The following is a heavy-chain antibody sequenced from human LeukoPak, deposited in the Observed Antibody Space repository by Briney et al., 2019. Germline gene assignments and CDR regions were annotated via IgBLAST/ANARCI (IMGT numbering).Heavy chain of an antibody. V-gene: IGHV1-2*02. J-gene: IGHJ4*02. D-gene: IGHD3-3*01. CDR3: ARVRDFLEWLTEDY. CDR2: INPNSGGT. CDR1: GFTFSSYA. Sequence: GGSLRLSCAASGFTFSSYAMHWVRQAPGQGLEWMGWINPNSGGTNYAQKFQGRVTMTRDTSISTAYMELSRLRSDDTAVYYCARVRDFLEWLTEDYWGQGTLVTVSS.